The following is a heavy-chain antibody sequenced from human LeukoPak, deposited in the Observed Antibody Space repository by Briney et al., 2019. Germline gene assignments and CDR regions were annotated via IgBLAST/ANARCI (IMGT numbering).Heavy chain of an antibody. J-gene: IGHJ4*02. CDR3: ANVPRYYDSSGYYYGPHFDY. V-gene: IGHV4-34*01. CDR2: INHSGST. CDR1: GGSFSGYY. Sequence: KPSETLSLTCAVYGGSFSGYYWSWIRQPPGKGLEWIGEINHSGSTNYNPSLKSRVTISVDTSKNQFSLKLSSVTAADTAVYYCANVPRYYDSSGYYYGPHFDYWGQGTLVTVSS. D-gene: IGHD3-22*01.